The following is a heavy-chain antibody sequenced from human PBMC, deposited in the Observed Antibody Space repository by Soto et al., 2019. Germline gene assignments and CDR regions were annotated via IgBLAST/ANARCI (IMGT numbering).Heavy chain of an antibody. Sequence: GGSLRLSCAASGIIFDDYAMHWVRQAPGKGLEWVSGISWNSGSIGYADSVKGRYTISRDNAKNSLYLQMNSLRAEDTALYYCAKGLGYTILNYYMYVWGKGTTVTVSS. CDR3: AKGLGYTILNYYMYV. CDR2: ISWNSGSI. J-gene: IGHJ6*03. D-gene: IGHD5-12*01. V-gene: IGHV3-9*01. CDR1: GIIFDDYA.